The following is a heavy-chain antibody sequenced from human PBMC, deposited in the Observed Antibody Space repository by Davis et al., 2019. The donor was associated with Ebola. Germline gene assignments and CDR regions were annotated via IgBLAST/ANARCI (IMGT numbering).Heavy chain of an antibody. CDR2: LDWRSESV. V-gene: IGHV3-9*01. CDR1: GFKFERYA. Sequence: SLKISCVASGFKFERYAMHWVRQVPGEGLEWVSGLDWRSESVHYADSVKGRFTISRDNAKNSLYLQMSSLGVDDTALYYCVKSDKTSLDYFFYGLDAWGQGTKVTVSS. CDR3: VKSDKTSLDYFFYGLDA. J-gene: IGHJ6*02.